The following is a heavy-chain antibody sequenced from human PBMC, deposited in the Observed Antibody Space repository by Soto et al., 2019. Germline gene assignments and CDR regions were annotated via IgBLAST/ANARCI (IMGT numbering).Heavy chain of an antibody. CDR2: IYHSGST. D-gene: IGHD2-15*01. J-gene: IGHJ6*03. Sequence: SETLSLTCAVSSVSISSSNWWSWVRQPPGKGLEWIGEIYHSGSTNYNPSLKSRVTISVDKSKNQFSLKLSSVTAADTAVYYCATRYCSGGSCYSGGYYYYYMDVWGKGTTVTVSS. CDR3: ATRYCSGGSCYSGGYYYYYMDV. CDR1: SVSISSSNW. V-gene: IGHV4-4*02.